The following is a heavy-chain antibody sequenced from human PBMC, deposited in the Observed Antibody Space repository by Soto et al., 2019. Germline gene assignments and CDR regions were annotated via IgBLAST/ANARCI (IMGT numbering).Heavy chain of an antibody. Sequence: TFTGYYIHWVRQAPGQGLQWMGWINPNSGGTNYAQKFQGRVTMTRDTSISTAYMELSRLRSDDSAIYYCARGYSYGSSWFDPWGQGTLVTVSS. CDR2: INPNSGGT. J-gene: IGHJ5*02. CDR3: ARGYSYGSSWFDP. D-gene: IGHD5-18*01. V-gene: IGHV1-2*02. CDR1: TFTGYY.